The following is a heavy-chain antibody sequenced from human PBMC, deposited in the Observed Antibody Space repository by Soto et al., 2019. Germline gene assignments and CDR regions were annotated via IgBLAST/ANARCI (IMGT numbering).Heavy chain of an antibody. J-gene: IGHJ4*02. CDR2: IWYDGSNK. Sequence: LRLSCAASGFTFSSYGMHWVRQAPGKGLEWVAVIWYDGSNKYYADSVKGRFTISRDNSKNTLYLQMNSLRAEDTAVYYCARAEYSSSSLIDYWGQGTLVTVSS. V-gene: IGHV3-33*01. CDR1: GFTFSSYG. D-gene: IGHD6-6*01. CDR3: ARAEYSSSSLIDY.